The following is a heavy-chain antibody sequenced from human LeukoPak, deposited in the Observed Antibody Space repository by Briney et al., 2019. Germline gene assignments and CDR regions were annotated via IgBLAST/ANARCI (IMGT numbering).Heavy chain of an antibody. CDR1: GFTFSDYS. V-gene: IGHV3-48*01. Sequence: GGSLRLSCAASGFTFSDYSMNWVRQAPGKGLGWISYIGIDSGNTNYTDSVKGRFTISGDKAKNSLYLQMNSLRVEDTAVYYCARDYKYAFDNWGQGTLVTVSS. CDR3: ARDYKYAFDN. J-gene: IGHJ4*02. CDR2: IGIDSGNT. D-gene: IGHD5-24*01.